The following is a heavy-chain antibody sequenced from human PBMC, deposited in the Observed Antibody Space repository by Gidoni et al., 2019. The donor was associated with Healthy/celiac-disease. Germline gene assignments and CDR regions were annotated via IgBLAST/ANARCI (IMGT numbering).Heavy chain of an antibody. D-gene: IGHD5-18*01. V-gene: IGHV4-34*01. CDR1: GGSFSGYY. CDR3: ARDGYSYGYYYYYYGMDV. Sequence: QVQLQQWGAGLLKTSETLSLTCAVYGGSFSGYYWSWIRQPPGKGLEWIGEINHSGSTNYNPSLKSRVTISVDTSKNQFSLKLSSVTAADTAVYYCARDGYSYGYYYYYYGMDVWGQGTTVTVSS. CDR2: INHSGST. J-gene: IGHJ6*02.